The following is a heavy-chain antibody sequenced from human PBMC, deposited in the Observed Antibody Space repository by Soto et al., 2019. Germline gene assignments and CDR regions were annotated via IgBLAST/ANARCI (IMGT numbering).Heavy chain of an antibody. Sequence: QVQLVESGGGVVQPGRSLRLSCAASGFTFSSYAMHWVRQAPGKGLEWVAVISYDGSNKYYADSVKGRFTISRDNSKNTLYLQMNSLRAEDTAVYYCARIRVQWLDAFYIWGQGTMVTVSS. CDR3: ARIRVQWLDAFYI. CDR2: ISYDGSNK. D-gene: IGHD6-19*01. V-gene: IGHV3-30-3*01. CDR1: GFTFSSYA. J-gene: IGHJ3*02.